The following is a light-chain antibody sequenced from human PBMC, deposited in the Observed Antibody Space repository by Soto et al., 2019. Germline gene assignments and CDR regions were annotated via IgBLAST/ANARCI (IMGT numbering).Light chain of an antibody. Sequence: QSVLTQPPSASGSPGQSVTISCTGTSSDDGAYNYVSWYQQHAGKAPKLVIYEVTKRPSGVPDRFSGSKSANTASLTVSGLQAEDEADYYCSSFASSNTWVFGGGTKLTVL. CDR2: EVT. J-gene: IGLJ3*02. CDR1: SSDDGAYNY. CDR3: SSFASSNTWV. V-gene: IGLV2-8*01.